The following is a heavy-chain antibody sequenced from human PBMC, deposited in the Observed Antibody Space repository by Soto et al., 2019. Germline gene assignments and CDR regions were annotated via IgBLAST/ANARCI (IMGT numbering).Heavy chain of an antibody. CDR3: TRYLFHYPVDYGMDV. J-gene: IGHJ6*02. CDR2: MRRKAVGYAT. D-gene: IGHD5-12*01. V-gene: IGHV3-73*02. CDR1: GFSFSGFE. Sequence: EVQLVESGGDLVQPGGSLKLSCAASGFSFSGFEVQWIRQAPGKGLEWVGRMRRKAVGYATAYSASVKGRFTVSRDDSKNTVYLQMNSLQTEDTAIYYCTRYLFHYPVDYGMDVWGQGTTVTVSS.